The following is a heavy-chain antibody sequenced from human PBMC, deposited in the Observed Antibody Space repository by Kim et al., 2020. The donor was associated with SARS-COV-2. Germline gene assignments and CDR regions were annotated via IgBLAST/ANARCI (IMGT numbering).Heavy chain of an antibody. CDR3: AKSDLFIDSFDY. CDR2: ISYDGSNT. Sequence: GGSLRLSCAASGFTFSSYGMHWVRQAPGKGLEWVAVISYDGSNTYYADSVKGRFTISRDNSKNTLYLQMNSLRAEDTAVYYCAKSDLFIDSFDYWGQGTLVTVSS. J-gene: IGHJ4*02. CDR1: GFTFSSYG. D-gene: IGHD2-21*02. V-gene: IGHV3-30*18.